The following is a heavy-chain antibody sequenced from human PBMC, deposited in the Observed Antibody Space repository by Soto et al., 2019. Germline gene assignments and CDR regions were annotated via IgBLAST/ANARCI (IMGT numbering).Heavy chain of an antibody. CDR2: MNPNSGNT. Sequence: ASVKVSCKASGYTFNSYDINWVRQAAGQGLEWMGWMNPNSGNTGYAQKFQGRVTMTRNTSISTAYMDLSSLRSEDTAVYYCARARHSSGHNWFDPWGQGTLVTVSS. CDR3: ARARHSSGHNWFDP. CDR1: GYTFNSYD. V-gene: IGHV1-8*01. D-gene: IGHD3-22*01. J-gene: IGHJ5*02.